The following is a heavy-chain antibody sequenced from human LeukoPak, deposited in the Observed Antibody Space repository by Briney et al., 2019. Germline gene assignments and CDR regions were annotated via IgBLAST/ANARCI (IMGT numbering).Heavy chain of an antibody. D-gene: IGHD3-9*01. J-gene: IGHJ4*02. CDR1: GFIFSSFN. CDR3: ASHILTGYKTDY. CDR2: ISSSSTYI. Sequence: GGSLRLSCGASGFIFSSFNMIWVRQAPGKGLEWVSSISSSSTYIYYADSVKGRFTISRDNSKNTLYLQMNSLRAEDTAVYYCASHILTGYKTDYWGQGTLVTVSS. V-gene: IGHV3-21*04.